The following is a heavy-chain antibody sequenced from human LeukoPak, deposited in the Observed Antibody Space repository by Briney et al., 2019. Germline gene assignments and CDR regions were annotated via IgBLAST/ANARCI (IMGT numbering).Heavy chain of an antibody. CDR1: RFTFSSYR. Sequence: PGGSLRLSCAASRFTFSSYRMNWVRQAPGKGLEWISYISTSSSTIYYADSVKGRFTISRDNAKNSLYLQMNSLRVEDTAVYYCAREATGEHIEAYWGQGTLVTVSS. CDR2: ISTSSSTI. CDR3: AREATGEHIEAY. J-gene: IGHJ4*02. V-gene: IGHV3-48*01. D-gene: IGHD1-26*01.